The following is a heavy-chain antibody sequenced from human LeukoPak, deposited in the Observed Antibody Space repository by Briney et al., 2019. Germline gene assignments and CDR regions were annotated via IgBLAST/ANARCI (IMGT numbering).Heavy chain of an antibody. CDR2: IGSSGGSR. V-gene: IGHV3-48*03. CDR3: AREDGDAFDI. D-gene: IGHD5-24*01. Sequence: GGSLRLPCAASGFTFSSYEMDWVRRAPGKGLEWVSYIGSSGGSRYYADSVKGRFISSRDNAKNSFYLQMNSLRVEDTAIYYCAREDGDAFDIWGQGTMVSVSS. J-gene: IGHJ3*02. CDR1: GFTFSSYE.